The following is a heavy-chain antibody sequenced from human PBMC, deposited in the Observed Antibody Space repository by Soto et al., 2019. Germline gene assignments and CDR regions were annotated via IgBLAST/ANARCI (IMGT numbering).Heavy chain of an antibody. Sequence: QLQLQESGSGLVKPSQTLSLTCAVSGGSISSGGYSWSWIRQPPGKGLEWIGYIYHSGSTYYSPSLKSRVPISVDMSKIQFTLKPSSVTAADTAVYYCARTPTPWGQGTLVTVSS. J-gene: IGHJ5*02. D-gene: IGHD1-26*01. CDR2: IYHSGST. CDR1: GGSISSGGYS. CDR3: ARTPTP. V-gene: IGHV4-30-2*01.